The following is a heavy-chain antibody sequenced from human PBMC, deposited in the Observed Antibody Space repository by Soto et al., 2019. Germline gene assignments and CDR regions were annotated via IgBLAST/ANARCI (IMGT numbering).Heavy chain of an antibody. V-gene: IGHV3-33*01. Sequence: GGSLRLSCAASGFTFSNCGMHWVRQAPGKGLEWVAVIWYDGSNKYYADSVKGRFTISRDNSKNTLYLQMNSLRAEDTVVYYCARETYGYYYMDFWGKGTTVTVSS. CDR2: IWYDGSNK. D-gene: IGHD2-21*01. CDR3: ARETYGYYYMDF. CDR1: GFTFSNCG. J-gene: IGHJ6*03.